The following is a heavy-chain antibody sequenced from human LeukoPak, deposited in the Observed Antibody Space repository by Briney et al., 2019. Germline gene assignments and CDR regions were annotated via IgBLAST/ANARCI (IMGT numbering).Heavy chain of an antibody. D-gene: IGHD2-8*01. J-gene: IGHJ4*02. Sequence: GGSLRLSCAASGFTLSSYGMHWVRQAPGKGLEWVSFIWYDGSNKYYADSVKGRFTISRDNSKNTLYLQMNSLRAEDTAVYYCAKDVNGDYWGQGTLVTVSS. CDR3: AKDVNGDY. V-gene: IGHV3-30*02. CDR2: IWYDGSNK. CDR1: GFTLSSYG.